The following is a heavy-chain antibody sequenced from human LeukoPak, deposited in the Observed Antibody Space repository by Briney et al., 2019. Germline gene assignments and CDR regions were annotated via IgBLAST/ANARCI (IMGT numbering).Heavy chain of an antibody. D-gene: IGHD2-15*01. Sequence: RTSETLSLTCTVSGGSISSDGYYWSWIRQHPGKGLEWIGYIYYSGSTYYNPSLKSRVTISVDTSKNQFSLKLSSVTAADTAVYYCAIFEDMGAFDIWGQGTMVTVSS. CDR1: GGSISSDGYY. CDR3: AIFEDMGAFDI. CDR2: IYYSGST. V-gene: IGHV4-31*03. J-gene: IGHJ3*02.